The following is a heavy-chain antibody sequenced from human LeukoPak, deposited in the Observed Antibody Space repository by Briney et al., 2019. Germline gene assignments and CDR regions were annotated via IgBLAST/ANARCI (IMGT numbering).Heavy chain of an antibody. CDR2: IYYSGST. D-gene: IGHD5-24*01. J-gene: IGHJ3*02. V-gene: IGHV4-59*01. CDR1: GGSISSYY. Sequence: SETLSLTCTVSGGSISSYYWSWIRQPPGKGLEWIGYIYYSGSTNYNPSLKSRVTISVDTSKNQFSLKLSSVTAADTAVYYCARAGSEMATMSAFDMWGQGTMVTVSS. CDR3: ARAGSEMATMSAFDM.